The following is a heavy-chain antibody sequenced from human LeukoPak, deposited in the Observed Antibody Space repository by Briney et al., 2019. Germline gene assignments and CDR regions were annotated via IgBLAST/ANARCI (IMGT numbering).Heavy chain of an antibody. CDR1: GFTFSSYA. J-gene: IGHJ4*02. V-gene: IGHV3-23*01. CDR2: ISGSGDST. D-gene: IGHD3-10*01. CDR3: AKDVANYGSGSYDY. Sequence: PGGSLRLSCAASGFTFSSYAMSWVRQAPGKGLEWVSGISGSGDSTYYADSVKGRFTLSRDNSKNTLYLQMNSLRAEDTAVYYCAKDVANYGSGSYDYWGQGTLVTVSS.